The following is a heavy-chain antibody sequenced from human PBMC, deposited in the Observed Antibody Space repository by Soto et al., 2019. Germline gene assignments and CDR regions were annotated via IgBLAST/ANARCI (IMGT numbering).Heavy chain of an antibody. D-gene: IGHD4-17*01. Sequence: EVQLLESGGGLVQPGGSLRLSCAASGFTFSSYTMNWVRQAPGKGLEWVSGINSGGRTYYADSGKGRFTIPRDDSKNTVYLHIISLRAEDTAVYYCAKDLRPDGVWDLDYWGQGTLVTVSS. J-gene: IGHJ4*02. CDR3: AKDLRPDGVWDLDY. CDR2: INSGGRT. CDR1: GFTFSSYT. V-gene: IGHV3-23*01.